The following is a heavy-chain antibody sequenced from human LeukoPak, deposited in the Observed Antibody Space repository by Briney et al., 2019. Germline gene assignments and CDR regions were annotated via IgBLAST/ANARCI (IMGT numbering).Heavy chain of an antibody. CDR3: ARVPPVNPNRFDP. CDR2: IIPIFGTA. V-gene: IGHV1-69*05. Sequence: GASVKVSCKASGGTFSSYAISWVRQAPGQGLEWMGRIIPIFGTANYAQKFQGRVTITTDESTSTAYMELSSLRSEDTAVYYCARVPPVNPNRFDPWGQGTLVTVSS. CDR1: GGTFSSYA. J-gene: IGHJ5*02.